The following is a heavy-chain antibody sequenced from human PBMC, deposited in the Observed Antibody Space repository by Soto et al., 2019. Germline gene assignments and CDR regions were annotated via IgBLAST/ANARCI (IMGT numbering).Heavy chain of an antibody. Sequence: QAQLVQSGAEVKKPGASVKVSCKASGYTFTGYYMHWVRQAPGQGLEWMGWINPNSGGTNYAQKFQGRVTMTRDTSISTAYMELSRLRSDDTAVYYCARDQHDYSNPPDAFDIWGQGTMVTVSS. CDR2: INPNSGGT. V-gene: IGHV1-2*02. CDR3: ARDQHDYSNPPDAFDI. CDR1: GYTFTGYY. J-gene: IGHJ3*02. D-gene: IGHD4-4*01.